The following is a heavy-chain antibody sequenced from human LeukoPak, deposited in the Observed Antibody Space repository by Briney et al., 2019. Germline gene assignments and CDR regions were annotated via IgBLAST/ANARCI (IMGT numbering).Heavy chain of an antibody. CDR2: IYSGGST. Sequence: PGGSLRLSCAASGSTVSSNYMSWVRQAPGKGLEWVSVIYSGGSTYYADSVKGRFTISRDNSKNTLYLQMNSLRAEDTAVYYCAREVASGYYYGMDVWGQGTTVTVSS. D-gene: IGHD2-15*01. J-gene: IGHJ6*02. CDR3: AREVASGYYYGMDV. V-gene: IGHV3-53*01. CDR1: GSTVSSNY.